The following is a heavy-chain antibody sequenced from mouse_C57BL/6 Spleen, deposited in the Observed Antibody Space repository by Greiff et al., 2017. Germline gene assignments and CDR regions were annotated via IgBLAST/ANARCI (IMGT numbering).Heavy chain of an antibody. CDR2: RWTGGGK. CDR3: ARGGDGNGSWFAY. V-gene: IGHV2-9-1*01. Sequence: QVQLKESGPGLVAPSQSLSITCTVSGFSLTSYAISWVRQPPGKGLEWLGVRWTGGGKNYNLALKSRLSISKDNYKSQVFVKMNSLQTGDTAGYYCARGGDGNGSWFAYWGQGTLVTVSA. CDR1: GFSLTSYA. D-gene: IGHD2-1*01. J-gene: IGHJ3*01.